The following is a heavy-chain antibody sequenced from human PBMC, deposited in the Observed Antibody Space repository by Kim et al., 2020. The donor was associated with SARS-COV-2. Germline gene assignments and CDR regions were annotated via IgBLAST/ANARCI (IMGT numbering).Heavy chain of an antibody. D-gene: IGHD6-6*01. J-gene: IGHJ4*02. Sequence: SETLSLTCTVSGGSISSSSYYWGWIRQPPGKGLEWIGSIYYSGSTYYNPSLKSRVTISVDTSKNQFSLKLSSVTAADTAVYYCARTISISSSSLGFDYWGQGTLVTVSS. CDR3: ARTISISSSSLGFDY. CDR1: GGSISSSSYY. V-gene: IGHV4-39*01. CDR2: IYYSGST.